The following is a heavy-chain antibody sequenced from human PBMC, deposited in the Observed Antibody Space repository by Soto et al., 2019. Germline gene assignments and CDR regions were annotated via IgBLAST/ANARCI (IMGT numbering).Heavy chain of an antibody. V-gene: IGHV1-3*01. CDR2: INAGNGNT. Sequence: GASVKVSCKASGYTFTSYAMHWVRQAPGQRLEWMGWINAGNGNTKYSQKFQGRVTITRDTSASTAYMELSSLRSEDTAVYYCARGLRYFDQMQGNDYWGQGTLVTVSS. J-gene: IGHJ4*02. CDR1: GYTFTSYA. CDR3: ARGLRYFDQMQGNDY. D-gene: IGHD3-9*01.